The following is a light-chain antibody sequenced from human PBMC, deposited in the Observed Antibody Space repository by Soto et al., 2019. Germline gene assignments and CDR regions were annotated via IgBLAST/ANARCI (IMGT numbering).Light chain of an antibody. Sequence: QSVVTQPRSESGSPGQSVAISCTGTSSDVGGYNYVSWYQQHPGKAPKLMIYDVNKRPSGVPDRFSGSKSGNTASLTISGLQAEDEADYYCCSFAGDPYVFGTGTKVTVL. CDR3: CSFAGDPYV. J-gene: IGLJ1*01. CDR1: SSDVGGYNY. CDR2: DVN. V-gene: IGLV2-11*01.